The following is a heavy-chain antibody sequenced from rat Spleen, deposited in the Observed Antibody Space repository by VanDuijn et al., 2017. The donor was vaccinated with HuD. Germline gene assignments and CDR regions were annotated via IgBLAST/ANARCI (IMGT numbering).Heavy chain of an antibody. CDR2: ISPTGGST. Sequence: EVQLVESGGGLVQPGRSLKLSCAASGFTFSDYNMAWVRQAPKKGLEWVATISPTGGSTYYRDSVKGRFTISRDNPKSTLDLQMDSLRSEDTATYYCAAHGPRISRFAYWGQGSLVTVSS. V-gene: IGHV5-7*01. D-gene: IGHD2-7*01. CDR3: AAHGPRISRFAY. J-gene: IGHJ3*01. CDR1: GFTFSDYN.